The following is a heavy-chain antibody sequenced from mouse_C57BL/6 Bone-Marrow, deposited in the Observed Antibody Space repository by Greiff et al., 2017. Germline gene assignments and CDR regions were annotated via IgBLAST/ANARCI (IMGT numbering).Heavy chain of an antibody. CDR3: ARQGFITTVVAIYWYFDV. J-gene: IGHJ1*03. Sequence: EVMLVEPGGGLVQPGGSLKLSCAASGFTFSDYYMYWVRQTPEKRLEWVAYISNGGGSTYYPDTVKGRFTISRDNAKNTLYLQMSRLKSEDTAMYYCARQGFITTVVAIYWYFDVWGTGTTVTVSS. CDR1: GFTFSDYY. CDR2: ISNGGGST. V-gene: IGHV5-12*01. D-gene: IGHD1-1*01.